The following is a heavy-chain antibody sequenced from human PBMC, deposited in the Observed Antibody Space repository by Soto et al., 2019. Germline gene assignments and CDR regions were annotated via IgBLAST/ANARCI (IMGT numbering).Heavy chain of an antibody. D-gene: IGHD5-12*01. Sequence: SETLSLTCNVSGGSISDYYWCWIRQPAGKGLEWIGRLYASGTTDYNPSLRSRVTMSVDTSKNQFSLKLSSVTAADTAVYYCARERRCSGYVLFDYWGQGTLVTVSS. CDR3: ARERRCSGYVLFDY. CDR1: GGSISDYY. CDR2: LYASGTT. V-gene: IGHV4-4*07. J-gene: IGHJ4*02.